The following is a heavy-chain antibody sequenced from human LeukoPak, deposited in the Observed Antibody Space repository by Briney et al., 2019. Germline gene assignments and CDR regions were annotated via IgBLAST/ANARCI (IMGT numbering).Heavy chain of an antibody. D-gene: IGHD3-10*01. V-gene: IGHV3-33*01. CDR3: ARDRITMVRGVILYYYGMDV. J-gene: IGHJ6*02. CDR1: GFTFSSYG. CDR2: IWYDGSNK. Sequence: GGSLRLSCAASGFTFSSYGMHWVRQAPGKGLEWVAVIWYDGSNKYYADSVKGRFTISRDNSKNTLYLQMNSLRAEDTAVYYCARDRITMVRGVILYYYGMDVWGQGTTVTVSS.